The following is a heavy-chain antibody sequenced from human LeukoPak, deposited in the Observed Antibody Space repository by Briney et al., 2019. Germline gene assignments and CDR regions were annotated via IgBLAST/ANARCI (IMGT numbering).Heavy chain of an antibody. CDR2: INHSGST. CDR1: GGSFSGYY. CDR3: ARGGGWRRHYYDSSGYSQENCFDP. D-gene: IGHD3-22*01. Sequence: SETLSLTCAVYGGSFSGYYWSWIRQPPGKGLEWIGEINHSGSTNYNPSLKSRVTISVDTSKNQFSLKLSSVTAADTAVYYCARGGGWRRHYYDSSGYSQENCFDPWGQGTLVTVSS. J-gene: IGHJ5*02. V-gene: IGHV4-34*01.